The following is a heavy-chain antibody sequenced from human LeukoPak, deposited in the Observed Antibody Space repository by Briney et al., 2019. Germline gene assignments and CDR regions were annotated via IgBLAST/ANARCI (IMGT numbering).Heavy chain of an antibody. Sequence: GGSLRLSCAASGFTFSDYYMSWIRQAPGKGLEWVSYISSSGSTIYYADSVKGRFTISRDNAKNSLYLQVNSLRAEDTAVYYCARDSYDFWSGYYPLYYWYMDVWGKGTTVTVSS. CDR2: ISSSGSTI. CDR1: GFTFSDYY. CDR3: ARDSYDFWSGYYPLYYWYMDV. D-gene: IGHD3-3*01. V-gene: IGHV3-11*01. J-gene: IGHJ6*03.